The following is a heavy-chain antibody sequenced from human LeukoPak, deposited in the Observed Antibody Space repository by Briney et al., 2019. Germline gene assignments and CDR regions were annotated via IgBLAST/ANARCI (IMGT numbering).Heavy chain of an antibody. Sequence: ASVKVSCKASGGTFSSYAISWVRQAPGQGLEWMGWISAYNGNTNYAQKLQGRVTMTTDTSTSTAYMELRSLRSDDTAVYYCAREPYYYDSSGYSTPYYFDYWGQGTLVTVSS. CDR2: ISAYNGNT. J-gene: IGHJ4*02. V-gene: IGHV1-18*01. CDR3: AREPYYYDSSGYSTPYYFDY. D-gene: IGHD3-22*01. CDR1: GGTFSSYA.